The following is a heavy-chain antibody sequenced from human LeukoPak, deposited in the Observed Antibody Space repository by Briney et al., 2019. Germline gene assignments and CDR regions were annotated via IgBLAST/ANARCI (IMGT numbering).Heavy chain of an antibody. J-gene: IGHJ4*02. CDR3: ARTGYSSSTSSPGSDY. V-gene: IGHV4-39*01. Sequence: SETLSLTCTVSGGSISSSSYYWGWIRHPPGKGLEWIGSIYYRGSTYYNPSLKRRVTISVDTSKHKFSLKLRSVTAADTAVYYCARTGYSSSTSSPGSDYWGQGALVTVSS. D-gene: IGHD2-2*01. CDR1: GGSISSSSYY. CDR2: IYYRGST.